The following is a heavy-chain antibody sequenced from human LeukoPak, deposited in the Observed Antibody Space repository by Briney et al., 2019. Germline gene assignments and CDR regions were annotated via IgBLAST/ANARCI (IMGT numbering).Heavy chain of an antibody. Sequence: ASVKVSCKASGYTFTSYDINWVRQATGQGLEWMGIINPSGGSTSYAQKFQGRVTMTRDMSTSTVYMELSSLRSEDTAVYYCARDTNSGYSYWADYWGQGTLVTVSS. J-gene: IGHJ4*02. CDR1: GYTFTSYD. D-gene: IGHD5-18*01. CDR3: ARDTNSGYSYWADY. CDR2: INPSGGST. V-gene: IGHV1-46*01.